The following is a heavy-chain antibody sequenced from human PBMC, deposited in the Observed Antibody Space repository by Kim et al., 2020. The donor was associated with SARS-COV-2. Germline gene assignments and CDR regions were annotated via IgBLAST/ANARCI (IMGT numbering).Heavy chain of an antibody. Sequence: GGSLRLSCEASGFIFSKYGMLWVRQAPGQGLEWVATILFDGRDSYYSGSVKGRFTISRDNSKNMLYLQMHSLKADDTGIYYCARGLIQGWLPDAWGQGTL. J-gene: IGHJ5*02. D-gene: IGHD5-18*01. CDR1: GFIFSKYG. CDR3: ARGLIQGWLPDA. CDR2: ILFDGRDS. V-gene: IGHV3-30*03.